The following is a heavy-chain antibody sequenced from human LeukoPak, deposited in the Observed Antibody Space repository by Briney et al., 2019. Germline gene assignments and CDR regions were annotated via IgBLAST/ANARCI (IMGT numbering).Heavy chain of an antibody. CDR1: EFTFSDHY. CDR2: ISPSAYST. V-gene: IGHV3-11*01. J-gene: IGHJ4*02. CDR3: ARGKRRFDI. Sequence: GGSLRLSCAASEFTFSDHYMTWLRQSPGKGLEWISYISPSAYSTYYADSVKGRFSISWDNAKNSLYLQMNSLRVEDTAIYYCARGKRRFDIWGQGTLVTVSS.